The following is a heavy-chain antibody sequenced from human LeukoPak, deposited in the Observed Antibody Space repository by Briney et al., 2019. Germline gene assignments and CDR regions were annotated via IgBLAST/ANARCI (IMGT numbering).Heavy chain of an antibody. V-gene: IGHV4-30-2*01. CDR2: IYHSGST. D-gene: IGHD4-17*01. CDR3: ARDRGDYGGMDV. J-gene: IGHJ6*02. CDR1: GGSISSGGYS. Sequence: SETLSLTCAVSGGSISSGGYSWSWIRQPPGKGLEWIGYIYHSGSTYYNPSLKSRVTISVDRSKNQFSLKLSSVTAADTAVYYCARDRGDYGGMDVWGQGTTVTVSS.